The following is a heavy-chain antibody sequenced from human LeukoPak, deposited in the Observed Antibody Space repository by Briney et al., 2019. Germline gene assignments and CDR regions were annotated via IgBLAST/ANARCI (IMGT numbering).Heavy chain of an antibody. J-gene: IGHJ4*02. CDR1: RFTFSSYT. CDR2: IDPSSTYI. V-gene: IGHV3-21*01. Sequence: PGGSLRLSCSASRFTFSSYTMNWVRQAPGKGLEWVSSIDPSSTYIYYADSMKGRFTISRDNAQNSLYLQMNSLRAEDTAVYYCTRGSYGDYEYWGQGTLVTVSS. CDR3: TRGSYGDYEY. D-gene: IGHD4-17*01.